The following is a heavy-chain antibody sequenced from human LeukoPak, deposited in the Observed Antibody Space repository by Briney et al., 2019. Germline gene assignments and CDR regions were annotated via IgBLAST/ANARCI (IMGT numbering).Heavy chain of an antibody. CDR1: GGSISSYY. CDR3: ARSWMVAAPYFDY. Sequence: SETLSLTCTVSGGSISSYYWSWIRQPPGKGLEWIGYIYYSGSTNYNPSLKSRVTISVDTSKNQFSLKLSSVTAADTAVYYCARSWMVAAPYFDYWGQGTLVTVSS. CDR2: IYYSGST. D-gene: IGHD2-15*01. J-gene: IGHJ4*02. V-gene: IGHV4-59*12.